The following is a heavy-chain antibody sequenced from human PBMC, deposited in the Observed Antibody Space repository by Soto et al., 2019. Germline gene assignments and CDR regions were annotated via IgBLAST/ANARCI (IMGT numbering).Heavy chain of an antibody. Sequence: QVQLVESGGGVVQPGRSLRLSCAASGFTFSSYAMHWVRQAPGKGLEWVAVISYDGSNKYYADSVKGRFTISRDNSKKTLYLQMNSLRAEDTAVYYCARDGPYYYDSSGFYNWFDPWGQGTLVTVSS. J-gene: IGHJ5*02. CDR1: GFTFSSYA. CDR3: ARDGPYYYDSSGFYNWFDP. V-gene: IGHV3-30-3*01. D-gene: IGHD3-22*01. CDR2: ISYDGSNK.